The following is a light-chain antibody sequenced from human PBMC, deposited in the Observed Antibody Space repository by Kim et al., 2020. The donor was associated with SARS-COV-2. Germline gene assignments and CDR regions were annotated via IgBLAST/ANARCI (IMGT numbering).Light chain of an antibody. Sequence: VALGQTVRITCQGDRLRNYYATWYQQKPGQAPILVIYGKNNRPSGIPDRFSGSSSGNTASLTITGTQAGDEADYYCNSRDSNDNVVFGGGTKVTV. J-gene: IGLJ2*01. CDR3: NSRDSNDNVV. V-gene: IGLV3-19*01. CDR1: RLRNYY. CDR2: GKN.